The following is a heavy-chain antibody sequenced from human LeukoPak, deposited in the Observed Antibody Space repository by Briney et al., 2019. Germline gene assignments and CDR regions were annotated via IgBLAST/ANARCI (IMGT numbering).Heavy chain of an antibody. D-gene: IGHD6-19*01. CDR1: GFTFSSYA. V-gene: IGHV3-30-3*01. Sequence: GGSLRLSCAASGFTFSSYAMHWVRQAPGKGLEWVAVISYDGSNKYYADSVKGRFTTSRDNSKNTLYLQMNSLRAEDTAVYYCARAAPVAGITCFDYWGQGTLVTVSS. CDR2: ISYDGSNK. CDR3: ARAAPVAGITCFDY. J-gene: IGHJ4*02.